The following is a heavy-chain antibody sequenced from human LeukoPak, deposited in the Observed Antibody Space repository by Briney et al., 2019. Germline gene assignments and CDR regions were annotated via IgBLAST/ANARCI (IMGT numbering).Heavy chain of an antibody. D-gene: IGHD6-13*01. V-gene: IGHV3-48*03. CDR1: GFTFSSYE. CDR3: ARGRYLTTSGGAAAGFLDY. CDR2: ISSSGSTI. Sequence: GGSLRLSCAACGFTFSSYEMNWVRQAPGKGLEWVSYISSSGSTIYYADSVKGRCTISRDNAKNSLYLQMNSLRAEDTAVYYCARGRYLTTSGGAAAGFLDYWGQGSLVTVST. J-gene: IGHJ4*02.